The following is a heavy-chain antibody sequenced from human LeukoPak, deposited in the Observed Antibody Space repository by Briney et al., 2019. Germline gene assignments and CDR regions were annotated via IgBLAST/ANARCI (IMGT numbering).Heavy chain of an antibody. CDR2: IYVGDFET. D-gene: IGHD6-19*01. V-gene: IGHV5-51*01. CDR1: GYSFTNYW. Sequence: GESLKISCKGSGYSFTNYWIGWVRQMPGKGLEWMAIIYVGDFETRYSPSFQGQVTISVDKSISTAYLQWVSLTASDTATYYCVRHSPYTSGWPFDYWGQGTLVTVSS. CDR3: VRHSPYTSGWPFDY. J-gene: IGHJ4*02.